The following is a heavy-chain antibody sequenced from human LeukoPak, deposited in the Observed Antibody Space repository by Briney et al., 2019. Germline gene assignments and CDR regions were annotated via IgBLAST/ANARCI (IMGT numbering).Heavy chain of an antibody. D-gene: IGHD3-22*01. J-gene: IGHJ3*02. CDR1: GGSFSGYY. CDR3: ARDPTYYYDSSGSGDDAFDI. Sequence: SETLSLTCAVYGGSFSGYYWSWIRQPPGKGLEWIGEINHSGSTNYNPSLKSRVTMSVDTSKNQFSLKLSSVTAADTAVYYCARDPTYYYDSSGSGDDAFDIWGQGTMVTVSS. CDR2: INHSGST. V-gene: IGHV4-34*01.